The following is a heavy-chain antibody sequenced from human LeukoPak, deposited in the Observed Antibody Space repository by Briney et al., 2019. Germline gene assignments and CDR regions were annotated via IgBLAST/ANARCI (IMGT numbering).Heavy chain of an antibody. J-gene: IGHJ4*02. Sequence: GGSLRLSCAASGFTFSSYWVHWVRQAPGKGLVWVSRITNDGSSTTYADSVKGRFTISRDNSKKTLYLQMNSLRAEDTAVYYCVRSDNWNYLFDYWGQGTLVTVSS. CDR1: GFTFSSYW. V-gene: IGHV3-74*01. CDR3: VRSDNWNYLFDY. CDR2: ITNDGSST. D-gene: IGHD1-7*01.